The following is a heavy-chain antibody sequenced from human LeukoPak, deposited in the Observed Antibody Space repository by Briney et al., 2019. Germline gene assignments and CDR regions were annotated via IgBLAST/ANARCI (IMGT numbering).Heavy chain of an antibody. D-gene: IGHD4-17*01. CDR1: GFTFEGYA. CDR3: AKDMETTVTQSLFDY. CDR2: ISWNSDSI. J-gene: IGHJ4*02. V-gene: IGHV3-9*01. Sequence: GGSLRLSCAASGFTFEGYAMHWVRHVPGKGLEWVAAISWNSDSIGYADSVKGRFTISRDNAKNSLYLQMNSLRAEDTALYHYAKDMETTVTQSLFDYWGQGTLVTVSS.